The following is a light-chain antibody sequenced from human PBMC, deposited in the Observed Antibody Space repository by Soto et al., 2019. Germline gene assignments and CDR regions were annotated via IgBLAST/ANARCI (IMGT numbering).Light chain of an antibody. Sequence: QSVLTQPPSASGTPGQRVAISCSGSTSNIGTFYVYWYQQFPGTAPKLLIHSNNQRPSGVPDRFSGSKSGTSASLAISGLRSEDEAEYYCAAWDDILTRPVFGPGTKVTVL. CDR1: TSNIGTFY. CDR2: SNN. CDR3: AAWDDILTRPV. J-gene: IGLJ1*01. V-gene: IGLV1-47*02.